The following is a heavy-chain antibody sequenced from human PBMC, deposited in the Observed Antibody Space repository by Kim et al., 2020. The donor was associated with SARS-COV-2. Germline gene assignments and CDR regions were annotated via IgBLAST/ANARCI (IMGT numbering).Heavy chain of an antibody. CDR1: GFTFSSYS. D-gene: IGHD5-12*01. CDR3: ARDRGRGWLQPDY. CDR2: SSSSSYI. Sequence: GGSLRLSCAASGFTFSSYSMNWVRQAPGKGLEWVSSSSSSSYIYYADSVKGRFTISRDNAKNSLYLQMNSLRAEDTAVYYCARDRGRGWLQPDYWGQGTLVTVSS. J-gene: IGHJ4*02. V-gene: IGHV3-21*01.